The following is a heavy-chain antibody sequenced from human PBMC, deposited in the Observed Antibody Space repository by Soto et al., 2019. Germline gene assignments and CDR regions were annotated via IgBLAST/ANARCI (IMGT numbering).Heavy chain of an antibody. CDR1: GYSFTCYL. D-gene: IGHD3-3*01. Sequence: GESLKISCTGSGYSFTCYLIGWVRQMPGKGLEWMGIIYPGDSDTRYSPSFQGQVTISADKSISTAYLQWSSLKASDTAMYYCARHGLYYDFWSGYLFSDPWGQGTLVTVS. CDR2: IYPGDSDT. V-gene: IGHV5-51*01. J-gene: IGHJ5*02. CDR3: ARHGLYYDFWSGYLFSDP.